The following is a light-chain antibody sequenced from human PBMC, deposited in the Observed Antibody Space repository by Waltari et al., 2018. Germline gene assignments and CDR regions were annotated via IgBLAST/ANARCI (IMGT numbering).Light chain of an antibody. CDR1: SSDVGFYNY. CDR3: NSYAGSSSWV. J-gene: IGLJ3*02. Sequence: QSALTRPASVSGSPGQSITISCTGTSSDVGFYNYVSWYQQHPAKAPKLMIYDVSERPSGVSSRFSRSKSGKTASLTISGLQAEDEADYYCNSYAGSSSWVFGGGTKLTVL. V-gene: IGLV2-14*01. CDR2: DVS.